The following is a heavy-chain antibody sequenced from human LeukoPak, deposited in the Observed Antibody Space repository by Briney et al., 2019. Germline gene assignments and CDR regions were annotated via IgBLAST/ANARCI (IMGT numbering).Heavy chain of an antibody. V-gene: IGHV3-30-3*01. D-gene: IGHD3-22*01. CDR1: GFTFSSCA. J-gene: IGHJ4*02. CDR3: AKDRIVYYYDSSGYQG. CDR2: ISTDGSNK. Sequence: PGGSLRLSCAASGFTFSSCAMHWARRAPGKGLEWVAVISTDGSNKFYANSVKGRFTISRDNSKNTLYLQMNSLRAEDTAVYYCAKDRIVYYYDSSGYQGWGQGTLVTVSS.